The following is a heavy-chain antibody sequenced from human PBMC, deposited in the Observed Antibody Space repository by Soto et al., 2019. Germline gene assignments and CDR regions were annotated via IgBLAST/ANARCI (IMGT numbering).Heavy chain of an antibody. Sequence: GGSLRLSCTGSGFDFSDYAINWFRQAPGKGLEWVGFIRRKDYGGAPDYAASVKDRFTISRDDSKSVAYLQMNSLKTEDTALYFCTRKATMIVSLYFDYWGQGTLVTSPQ. CDR3: TRKATMIVSLYFDY. D-gene: IGHD2-21*01. CDR2: IRRKDYGGAP. V-gene: IGHV3-49*03. CDR1: GFDFSDYA. J-gene: IGHJ4*02.